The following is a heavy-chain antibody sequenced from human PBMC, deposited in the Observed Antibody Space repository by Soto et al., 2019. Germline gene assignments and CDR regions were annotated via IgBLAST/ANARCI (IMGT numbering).Heavy chain of an antibody. D-gene: IGHD2-2*01. Sequence: VQVVESGGGFVQPGGSLRLSCVASGFTFSSYWMSWVRQAPGKGLEWVANIKQDGNERHYMDSVKGRFTISRDNAKNSLDLLMNSLKTEDTAVYYCARDGPLSSPTSGWFDPWGQGTLVIVSS. CDR3: ARDGPLSSPTSGWFDP. J-gene: IGHJ5*02. CDR1: GFTFSSYW. CDR2: IKQDGNER. V-gene: IGHV3-7*05.